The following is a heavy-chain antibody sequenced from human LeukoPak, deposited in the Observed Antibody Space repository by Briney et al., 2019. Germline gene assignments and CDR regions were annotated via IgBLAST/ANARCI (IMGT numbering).Heavy chain of an antibody. CDR2: IYPGDSDT. D-gene: IGHD5-24*01. Sequence: PGESLKISCKGSGYSFTSYWIGWVRQMPGKGLEWMGIIYPGDSDTRYSPSFQGQVTISADKSISTAYLQWSSLKASDTAMYYCARYLLDRTRDGYTNTDAFDIWGQGTMVTVSS. CDR3: ARYLLDRTRDGYTNTDAFDI. CDR1: GYSFTSYW. J-gene: IGHJ3*02. V-gene: IGHV5-51*01.